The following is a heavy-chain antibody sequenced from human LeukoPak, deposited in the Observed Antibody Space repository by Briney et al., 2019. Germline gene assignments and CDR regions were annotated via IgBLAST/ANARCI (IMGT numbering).Heavy chain of an antibody. D-gene: IGHD4-17*01. Sequence: GGSLRLSCAASGFPFSSYGMHWVRQAPGKGLEWVAFIPYDGSDKFYADSVKGRFTISRDNSKNTLYLQMNSLRAEDTAVYYCAAMTSETTGDYWGQGTLVTVSS. CDR3: AAMTSETTGDY. CDR1: GFPFSSYG. J-gene: IGHJ4*02. V-gene: IGHV3-30*02. CDR2: IPYDGSDK.